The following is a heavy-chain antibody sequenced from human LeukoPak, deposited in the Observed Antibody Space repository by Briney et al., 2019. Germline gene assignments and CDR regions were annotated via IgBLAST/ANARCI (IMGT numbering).Heavy chain of an antibody. Sequence: GGSLRLSCVGSGLTFSSYAMSWARQAPGKGPEWVSAISGGGGNTYYAGSVKGRFTISRDDSKNTLFLQMNSLRAEDTAVYYCAKSPYVGDHGGPSAWGQGTLVTVSS. CDR3: AKSPYVGDHGGPSA. CDR2: ISGGGGNT. V-gene: IGHV3-23*01. J-gene: IGHJ5*02. D-gene: IGHD4-23*01. CDR1: GLTFSSYA.